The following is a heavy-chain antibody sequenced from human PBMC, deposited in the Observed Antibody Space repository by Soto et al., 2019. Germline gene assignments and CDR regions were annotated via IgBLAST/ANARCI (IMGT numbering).Heavy chain of an antibody. V-gene: IGHV3-30*18. CDR3: AKDHCSGYTRGYFAF. J-gene: IGHJ2*01. CDR2: ISHDGGNE. Sequence: PGGSLRLSCAASGFSFSTYGMHWVRQAPGKGLEWVAVISHDGGNEYYADSVKGRFTISRDSSKNTVYLQMNNVRAEDTAVYYCAKDHCSGYTRGYFAFWGLGTLVTVSS. CDR1: GFSFSTYG. D-gene: IGHD3-22*01.